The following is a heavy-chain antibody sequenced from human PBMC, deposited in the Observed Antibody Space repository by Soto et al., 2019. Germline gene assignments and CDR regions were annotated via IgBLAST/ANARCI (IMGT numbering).Heavy chain of an antibody. J-gene: IGHJ4*02. V-gene: IGHV6-1*01. CDR2: TYYRTKGYN. D-gene: IGHD3-22*01. CDR3: ARVHTDDAYDSSLNDYFDY. Sequence: SQTLSLTCAISGDSVSSNSAAWNWIRQSPSRGLEWLGRTYYRTKGYNDYAETVKSRITINPDTSKNQFSLQRNSVTPEDTAVYYCARVHTDDAYDSSLNDYFDYWGQGTLVTVSS. CDR1: GDSVSSNSAA.